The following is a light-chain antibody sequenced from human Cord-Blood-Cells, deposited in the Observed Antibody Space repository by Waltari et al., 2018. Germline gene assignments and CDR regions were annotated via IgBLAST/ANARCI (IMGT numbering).Light chain of an antibody. Sequence: QSALTQPASVSGSPGQSITISCTGTSSDVGGYNYVSWSKQHPGKAPKLMIYEVSNRPYGGSNRFSGSKSGNTASLTISGLQAEDEADYYCISYTSSSTPCVFGTGTKVTV. CDR3: ISYTSSSTPCV. CDR1: SSDVGGYNY. V-gene: IGLV2-14*01. J-gene: IGLJ1*01. CDR2: EVS.